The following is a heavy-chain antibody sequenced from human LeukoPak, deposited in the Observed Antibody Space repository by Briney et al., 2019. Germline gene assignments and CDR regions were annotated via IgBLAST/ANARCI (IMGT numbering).Heavy chain of an antibody. CDR1: GFTFSSYG. J-gene: IGHJ6*04. CDR2: ISSSGSII. D-gene: IGHD3-10*02. CDR3: AELGITMIGGV. Sequence: PGGSLSLSCAASGFTFSSYGMSWVRQAPGKGLEWVSYISSSGSIIYYADSVKGRFTISRDNAKNSLYLQMNSLRAEDTAVYYCAELGITMIGGVWGKGTTVTISS. V-gene: IGHV3-48*04.